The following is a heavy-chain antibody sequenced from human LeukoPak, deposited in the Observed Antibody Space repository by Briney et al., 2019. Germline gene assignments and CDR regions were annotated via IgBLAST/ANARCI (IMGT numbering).Heavy chain of an antibody. Sequence: SVKVSCKASGYTFTSYGISWVRQAPGQGLKWMGWISAYNGNTNYAQKLQGRVTMTTDTSTSTAYMELRSLRSDDTAVYYCARDYCSSTSCYPYWFDPWGQGTLVTVSS. CDR2: ISAYNGNT. CDR3: ARDYCSSTSCYPYWFDP. D-gene: IGHD2-2*01. V-gene: IGHV1-18*01. CDR1: GYTFTSYG. J-gene: IGHJ5*02.